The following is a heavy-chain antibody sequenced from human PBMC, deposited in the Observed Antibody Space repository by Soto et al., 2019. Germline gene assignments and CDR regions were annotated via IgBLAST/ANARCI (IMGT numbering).Heavy chain of an antibody. V-gene: IGHV3-23*01. CDR2: VSGSGGTT. CDR1: GFTFSAYG. CDR3: AKTYSNGWPYYLDY. J-gene: IGHJ4*02. Sequence: PGGSLRLSCAASGFTFSAYGLSWVRQAPGKGLEWVSTVSGSGGTTYYAVSVKGRFTISRESSKNTLYLQMDSLRADDTAVYFCAKTYSNGWPYYLDYWGQGTLVTVSS. D-gene: IGHD6-19*01.